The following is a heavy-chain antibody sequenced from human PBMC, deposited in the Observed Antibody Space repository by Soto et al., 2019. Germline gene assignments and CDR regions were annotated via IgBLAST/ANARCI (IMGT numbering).Heavy chain of an antibody. D-gene: IGHD3-22*01. V-gene: IGHV3-30-3*01. CDR3: ARDRGYYDSSGYYPPSTYGMDV. J-gene: IGHJ6*02. CDR1: GFTFSSYA. Sequence: TGGSLRLSCAASGFTFSSYAMHWVRQAPGKGLEWVAVISYDGSNKYYADSVKGRFTISRDNSKNTLYLQMNSLRAEDTAVYYCARDRGYYDSSGYYPPSTYGMDVWGQGTTVTVSS. CDR2: ISYDGSNK.